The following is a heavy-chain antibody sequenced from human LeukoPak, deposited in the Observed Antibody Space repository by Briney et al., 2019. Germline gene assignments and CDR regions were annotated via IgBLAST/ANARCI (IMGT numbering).Heavy chain of an antibody. D-gene: IGHD3-16*01. CDR1: GYTFTSFD. CDR3: ARAPYGSPDY. V-gene: IGHV1-2*02. CDR2: INPNSGGT. J-gene: IGHJ4*02. Sequence: GASVKVSCKASGYTFTSFDINWVRQATGQGLEWMGWINPNSGGTNYAQKFQGRVTMTRDTSISTAYMELSRLRSDDTAVYYCARAPYGSPDYWGQGTLVTVSS.